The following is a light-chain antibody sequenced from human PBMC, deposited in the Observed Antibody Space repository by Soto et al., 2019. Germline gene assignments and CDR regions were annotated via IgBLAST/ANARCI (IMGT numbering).Light chain of an antibody. Sequence: QSVLTQPPSASGTPGQRVTMSCSGSSSNVGSNPVNWYQQLPGTAPKLLIYSNILMYSNNERPSGVPDRFSGSKSGTSASLAISGLQSEDEADYYCAAWDDSLNGWVFGGGTKVTVL. J-gene: IGLJ3*02. V-gene: IGLV1-44*01. CDR3: AAWDDSLNGWV. CDR1: SSNVGSNP. CDR2: SNN.